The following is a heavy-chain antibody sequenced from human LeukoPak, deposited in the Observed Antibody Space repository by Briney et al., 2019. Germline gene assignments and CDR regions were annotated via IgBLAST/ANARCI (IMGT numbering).Heavy chain of an antibody. CDR2: IRQDGNEI. CDR1: GFSFRSYW. Sequence: GGSLRLSCAASGFSFRSYWMSWVRQAPGKGLEWVANIRQDGNEIYYADSVKGRFTISRDNAKNSLHLQMDSLKAEDTAVYYCTRQNYYFEYWGQGTPVTVSS. J-gene: IGHJ4*02. CDR3: TRQNYYFEY. V-gene: IGHV3-7*01.